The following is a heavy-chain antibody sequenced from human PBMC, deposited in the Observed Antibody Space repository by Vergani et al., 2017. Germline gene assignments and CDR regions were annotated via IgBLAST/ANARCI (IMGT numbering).Heavy chain of an antibody. CDR1: GFTFSSYG. CDR3: ARDEAAWLHAFDI. CDR2: IWYDGSNK. V-gene: IGHV3-33*01. D-gene: IGHD6-19*01. Sequence: QVQLVESGGGVVQPGRYLSLSCAASGFTFSSYGMNWVRQAPGKGLEWVAVIWYDGSNKKYADSVKGRFTISRDNSKNNLYVQMNSLGAEDTAVYYCARDEAAWLHAFDIWGQGTMVTVSS. J-gene: IGHJ3*02.